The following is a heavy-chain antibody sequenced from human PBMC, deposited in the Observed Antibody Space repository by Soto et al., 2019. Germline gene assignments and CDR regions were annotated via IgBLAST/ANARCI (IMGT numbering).Heavy chain of an antibody. Sequence: PSETLSLTCVVYGGSFSGYYWSWIRQPPGKGLEWIGEINHSGSTNYNPSLKSRVTISVDTSKNQFSLKLSSVTAADTAVYYCARARYCSGGSCYRNFDYWGQGTLVTVSS. CDR2: INHSGST. CDR3: ARARYCSGGSCYRNFDY. CDR1: GGSFSGYY. V-gene: IGHV4-34*01. J-gene: IGHJ4*02. D-gene: IGHD2-15*01.